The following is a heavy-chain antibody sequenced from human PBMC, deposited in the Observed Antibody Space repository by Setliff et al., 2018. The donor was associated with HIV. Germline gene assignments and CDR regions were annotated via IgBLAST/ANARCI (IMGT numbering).Heavy chain of an antibody. Sequence: SETLSLTCAVSGGSISSSNWWSWVRQPPGKGLEWIGEIYHSGSTNYNPSLKSRVTISVDKSKNQFSLKLRSVTAADTAVYYCARTLIAAAWTFDYWGQGTLVTVSS. CDR3: ARTLIAAAWTFDY. CDR1: GGSISSSNW. CDR2: IYHSGST. D-gene: IGHD6-13*01. V-gene: IGHV4-4*02. J-gene: IGHJ4*02.